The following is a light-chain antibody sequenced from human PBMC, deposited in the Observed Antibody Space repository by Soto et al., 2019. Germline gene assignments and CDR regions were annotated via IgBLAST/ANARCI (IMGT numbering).Light chain of an antibody. CDR3: QQSNNWPLT. CDR1: QSVSSN. Sequence: EIVMTQSPATLSVSPGERVTLSCRASQSVSSNLAWYQQKPGHAPRLLIYGASTRATGIPARVSASGSGTECTLTISSLQSAAFAVYYCQQSNNWPLTFGGGTKVEIK. V-gene: IGKV3-15*01. CDR2: GAS. J-gene: IGKJ4*01.